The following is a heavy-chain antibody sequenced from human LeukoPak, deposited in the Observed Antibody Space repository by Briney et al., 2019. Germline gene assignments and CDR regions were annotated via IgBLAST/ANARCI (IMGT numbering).Heavy chain of an antibody. V-gene: IGHV3-7*01. CDR1: GFTFSSYW. CDR3: TRGPGYDYVWGTYRADY. CDR2: IKQDGSEK. J-gene: IGHJ4*02. Sequence: GGSLRLSCAASGFTFSSYWMSWVRQAPGKGLEWVANIKQDGSEKYYVDSVKGRFTISRDNSKNTLYLQMGSLRPEDMAVYFCTRGPGYDYVWGTYRADYWGQGTLVTVSS. D-gene: IGHD3-16*02.